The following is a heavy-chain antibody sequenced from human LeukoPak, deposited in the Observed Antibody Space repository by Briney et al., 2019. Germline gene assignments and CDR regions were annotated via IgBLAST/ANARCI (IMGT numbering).Heavy chain of an antibody. V-gene: IGHV3-23*01. CDR1: GFTFSSYA. CDR3: AKDIVVVPAAQGRDWFDP. J-gene: IGHJ5*02. Sequence: GGSLRLSCAASGFTFSSYAMSWVRQAPGKGLEWVSAISGSGGSTYYADSVKGRFTISRDNSKNTLYLQMNSLRAEDTAVYYCAKDIVVVPAAQGRDWFDPWSQGTLVTVSS. CDR2: ISGSGGST. D-gene: IGHD2-2*01.